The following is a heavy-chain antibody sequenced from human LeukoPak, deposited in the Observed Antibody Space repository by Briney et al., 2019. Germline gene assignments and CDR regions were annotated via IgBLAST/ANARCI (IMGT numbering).Heavy chain of an antibody. CDR3: AREQRRGYSYVWANWFDP. CDR2: IYTSGST. V-gene: IGHV4-4*07. Sequence: SSETLSLTCAVYGGSFSGYYWSWIRQPAGKGLEWIGRIYTSGSTNYNPSLKSRVTMSVDTSKNQFSLKLSSVTAADTAVYYCAREQRRGYSYVWANWFDPWGQGTLVTVSS. CDR1: GGSFSGYY. D-gene: IGHD5-18*01. J-gene: IGHJ5*02.